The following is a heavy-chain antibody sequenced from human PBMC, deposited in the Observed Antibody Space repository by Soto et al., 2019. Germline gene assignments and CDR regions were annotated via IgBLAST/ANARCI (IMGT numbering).Heavy chain of an antibody. CDR1: GFTFSSYG. Sequence: QVQLVESGGGVVQPGRSLRLSCAASGFTFSSYGMHWVRQAPGKGLEWVAVISYDGSNKYYADSVKGRFTISRDNSKNTLYLQMNSLRAEDTAVYYCAKGDVLYIAAAGALFDYWGQGTLVTVSS. J-gene: IGHJ4*02. V-gene: IGHV3-30*18. CDR3: AKGDVLYIAAAGALFDY. CDR2: ISYDGSNK. D-gene: IGHD6-13*01.